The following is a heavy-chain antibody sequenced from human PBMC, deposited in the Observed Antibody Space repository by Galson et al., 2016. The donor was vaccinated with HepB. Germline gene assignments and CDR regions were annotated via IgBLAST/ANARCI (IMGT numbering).Heavy chain of an antibody. CDR2: IYHSGET. Sequence: TLSLTCSVSGGSIRGGGYFWSWIRQYPGKGLGWIAYIYHSGETYYNPSLKDRVTMSVDTSKNQFSLRVTSVTAADTAVYYCARDPFGNSWFDPWGPGTMVTVSS. CDR3: ARDPFGNSWFDP. CDR1: GGSIRGGGYF. V-gene: IGHV4-31*03. D-gene: IGHD1/OR15-1a*01. J-gene: IGHJ5*02.